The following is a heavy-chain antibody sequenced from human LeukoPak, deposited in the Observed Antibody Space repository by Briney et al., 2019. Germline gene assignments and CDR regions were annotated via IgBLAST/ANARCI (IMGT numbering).Heavy chain of an antibody. CDR2: IIPIFGTA. CDR3: ASQITNGFDP. J-gene: IGHJ5*02. CDR1: GGTFSSYA. V-gene: IGHV1-69*05. Sequence: SVKVSCKASGGTFSSYAISWARQAPGQGLEWMGGIIPIFGTANYAQKFQGRVTITTDESTSTAYMELSSLRSEDTAVYYCASQITNGFDPWGQGTLVTVSS. D-gene: IGHD5-24*01.